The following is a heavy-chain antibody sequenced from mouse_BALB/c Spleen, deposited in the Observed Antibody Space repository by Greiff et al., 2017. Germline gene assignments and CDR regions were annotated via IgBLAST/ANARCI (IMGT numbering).Heavy chain of an antibody. CDR1: GFNFKDTY. CDR3: ARGTSY. D-gene: IGHD3-1*01. V-gene: IGHV14-3*02. J-gene: IGHJ2*01. CDR2: IDPANGNT. Sequence: VQLQQSGAELVKPGASVKLSCTASGFNFKDTYMHWVKQRPEQGLEWIGRIDPANGNTEYDPKFQGKATITADTSSNTAYLQLSSLTSEDTAVYYCARGTSYWGQGTTLTVSS.